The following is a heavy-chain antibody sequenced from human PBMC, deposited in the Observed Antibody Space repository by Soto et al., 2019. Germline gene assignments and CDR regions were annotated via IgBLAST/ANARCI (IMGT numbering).Heavy chain of an antibody. Sequence: QIHLEQSRIEVKEPGTSLKLSCATSGYSFTNYGISWVRQAPGQGLDWMGWISGYNGNIKYAQKFHDRVIMTADKFTSTAYLEVRNLTSDDTAVYYCARANTWVTGRVGTHWGQGTKVTASS. CDR3: ARANTWVTGRVGTH. D-gene: IGHD1-1*01. CDR2: ISGYNGNI. J-gene: IGHJ4*02. V-gene: IGHV1-18*04. CDR1: GYSFTNYG.